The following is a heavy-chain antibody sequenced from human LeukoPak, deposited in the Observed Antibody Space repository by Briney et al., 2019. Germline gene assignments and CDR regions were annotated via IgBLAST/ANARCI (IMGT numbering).Heavy chain of an antibody. CDR1: GFTFSSYT. CDR3: ARDSGMTKVFDI. V-gene: IGHV3-21*01. J-gene: IGHJ3*02. Sequence: GGSLRLSCAASGFTFSSYTMSWVRQAPGKGLEWVSSISSSGSTIYYADSVKGRFTISRDNAKNSLYLRMNSLRAEDTAVYYCARDSGMTKVFDIWGQGTMVTVSS. CDR2: ISSSGSTI.